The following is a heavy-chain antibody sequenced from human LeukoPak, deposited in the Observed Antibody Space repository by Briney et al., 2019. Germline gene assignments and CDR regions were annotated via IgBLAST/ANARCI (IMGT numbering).Heavy chain of an antibody. CDR3: ARDEASSGYCFDY. CDR1: GYTFTGYY. Sequence: ASVRVSCKASGYTFTGYYMHWVRQAPGQGLEWMGWINPNSGGTNCAQKFLGRVTMTRDTSISTAYMELSRLRSDDTAVYFCARDEASSGYCFDYRGQGTLVTVSS. J-gene: IGHJ4*02. CDR2: INPNSGGT. D-gene: IGHD3-22*01. V-gene: IGHV1-2*02.